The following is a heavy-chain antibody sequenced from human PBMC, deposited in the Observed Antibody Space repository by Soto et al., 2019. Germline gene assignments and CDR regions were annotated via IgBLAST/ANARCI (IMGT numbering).Heavy chain of an antibody. CDR3: ARRVNYYDSSGYPNWFDP. CDR2: IYYSGST. J-gene: IGHJ5*02. CDR1: GGSINSSSYY. V-gene: IGHV4-39*01. Sequence: PSETLFLTCSVSGGSINSSSYYWGWIRQPPGKGLEWIGSIYYSGSTYYNPSLKSRVTISVDTSKNQFSLKLSSVTAADTAVYYCARRVNYYDSSGYPNWFDPWGQGTLVTVSS. D-gene: IGHD3-22*01.